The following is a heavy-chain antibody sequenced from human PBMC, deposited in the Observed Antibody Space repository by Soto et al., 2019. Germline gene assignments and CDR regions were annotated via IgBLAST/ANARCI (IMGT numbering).Heavy chain of an antibody. Sequence: SETLSLTCTVSGGSISSYYWSWIRQPPGKGLEWIGYIYYSGSTNYNPSLKSRVTISVDTSKNQFSLKLSSVTAADTAVYYCARHFGIGPKQRITMVRGVYYFDYWGQGTLVTVSS. J-gene: IGHJ4*02. CDR2: IYYSGST. D-gene: IGHD3-10*01. CDR3: ARHFGIGPKQRITMVRGVYYFDY. CDR1: GGSISSYY. V-gene: IGHV4-59*08.